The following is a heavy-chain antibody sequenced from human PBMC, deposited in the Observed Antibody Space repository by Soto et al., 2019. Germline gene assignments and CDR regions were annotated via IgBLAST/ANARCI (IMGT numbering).Heavy chain of an antibody. Sequence: QVQLVESGGGVVQPGRSLRLSCAASGFTFSSYAMHWVRQAPGKGLEWLAVISYDGSNKYYADSVKGRFTISRDNSKNTLYLQMNSLRAEDTAVYYCARAGYCSGGSCYALYWFDPWGQGTLVTVSS. D-gene: IGHD2-15*01. CDR1: GFTFSSYA. J-gene: IGHJ5*02. CDR2: ISYDGSNK. V-gene: IGHV3-30-3*01. CDR3: ARAGYCSGGSCYALYWFDP.